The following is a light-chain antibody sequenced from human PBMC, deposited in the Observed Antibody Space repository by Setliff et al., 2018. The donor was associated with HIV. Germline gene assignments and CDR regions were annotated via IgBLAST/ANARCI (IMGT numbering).Light chain of an antibody. CDR2: DVS. CDR1: SSDVGGYNY. V-gene: IGLV2-11*01. Sequence: ALTQPRSVSGSPGQSVTISCTGTSSDVGGYNYVSWYQQHPGKAPKFMIYDVSKRPSGVPDRFSGSKSGNTASLTISWLQAEDEADYYCCSYAGSYTWIFGGGTKVTVL. J-gene: IGLJ2*01. CDR3: CSYAGSYTWI.